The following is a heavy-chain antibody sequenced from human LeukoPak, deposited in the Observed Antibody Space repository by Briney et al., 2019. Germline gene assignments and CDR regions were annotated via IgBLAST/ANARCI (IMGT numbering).Heavy chain of an antibody. D-gene: IGHD4-23*01. CDR3: ARRDYGGHAAYFDY. Sequence: GESLQISCRGSGSPITSNWIGWVRQLPGKGLEWMGIINPRDSETVYSPSFQGQVTMSVDKSISTAYLQWSSLKASDTAMYYCARRDYGGHAAYFDYWGQGTLVTVSS. CDR2: INPRDSET. V-gene: IGHV5-51*01. J-gene: IGHJ4*02. CDR1: GSPITSNW.